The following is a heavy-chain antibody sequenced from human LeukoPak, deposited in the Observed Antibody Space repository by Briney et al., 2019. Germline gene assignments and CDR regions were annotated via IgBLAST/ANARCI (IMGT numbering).Heavy chain of an antibody. CDR3: AKDLVVVPAVYQLNWFDP. CDR1: GFTFSSYA. Sequence: GGSLRLSCAASGFTFSSYAMSWVRQAPGKGLEWVSAISGSGGSTYYAGSVKGRFTISRDNSKNTLYLQMNSLRAEDTAVYYCAKDLVVVPAVYQLNWFDPWGQGTLVTVSS. CDR2: ISGSGGST. D-gene: IGHD2-2*01. V-gene: IGHV3-23*01. J-gene: IGHJ5*02.